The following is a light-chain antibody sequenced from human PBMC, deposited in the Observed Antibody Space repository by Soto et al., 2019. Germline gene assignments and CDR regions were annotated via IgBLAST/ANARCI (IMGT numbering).Light chain of an antibody. CDR3: QQYHPSSPTWT. CDR2: DTS. V-gene: IGKV1-5*01. J-gene: IGKJ1*01. Sequence: DIQMTQSPSTLSASVGGRVTITCRASQDINNWLAWYQQRPGKAPKLLMFDTSILERGVPSRFSGSGSGTEFTLTISSLQTDDFAAYYCQQYHPSSPTWTFGQGTKVEF. CDR1: QDINNW.